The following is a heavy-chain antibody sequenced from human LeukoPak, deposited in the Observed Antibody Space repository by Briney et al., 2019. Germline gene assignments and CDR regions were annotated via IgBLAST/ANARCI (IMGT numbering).Heavy chain of an antibody. D-gene: IGHD1-26*01. CDR2: ISSSSSTI. CDR3: ARDLGGSRPGFDP. V-gene: IGHV3-48*01. Sequence: GGSLRLSCAASGFTFSSYWMSWVRQAPGKGLEWVSYISSSSSTIYYADSVEGRFTISRDNAKNSLYLQMNSLRAEGTAVYYCARDLGGSRPGFDPWGQGTLVTVSS. J-gene: IGHJ5*02. CDR1: GFTFSSYW.